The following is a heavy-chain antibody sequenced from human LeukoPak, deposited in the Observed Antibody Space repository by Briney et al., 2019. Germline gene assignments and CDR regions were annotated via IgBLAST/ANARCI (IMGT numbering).Heavy chain of an antibody. CDR2: ISSSSSYI. Sequence: PGGSLRLSCAASGFTFSSYSMNWVRQAPGKGLEWVSSISSSSSYIYYADSVKGRFTISRDNAKNSLYLQMNSLRAEDTAVYYCARGFGSFTTGTTEEGGGAFDIWGQGTMVTVSS. CDR1: GFTFSSYS. D-gene: IGHD1-1*01. CDR3: ARGFGSFTTGTTEEGGGAFDI. V-gene: IGHV3-21*01. J-gene: IGHJ3*02.